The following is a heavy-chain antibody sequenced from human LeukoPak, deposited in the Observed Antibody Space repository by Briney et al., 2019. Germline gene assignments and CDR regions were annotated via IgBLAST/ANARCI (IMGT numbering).Heavy chain of an antibody. CDR1: GFTFSSYG. V-gene: IGHV3-30*02. J-gene: IGHJ3*02. CDR3: ASVLRFLEWFRDDAFDI. Sequence: PGGSLRLSCAASGFTFSSYGMHWVRQAPGKGLEWVAFIRYDGSNKYYADSVKGRFTISRDNSKNTLYLQMNSLRAEDTAVYYCASVLRFLEWFRDDAFDIWGQGIMVTVSS. D-gene: IGHD3-3*01. CDR2: IRYDGSNK.